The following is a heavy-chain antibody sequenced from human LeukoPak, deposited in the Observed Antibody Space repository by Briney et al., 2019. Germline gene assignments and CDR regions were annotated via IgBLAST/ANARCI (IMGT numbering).Heavy chain of an antibody. CDR1: GLTVSINY. Sequence: PGGSLRLSCAVSGLTVSINYMSWVRQAPGKGLEWVSANYSGGSTFYADSVKGRLTISRDNSKNTLYLQMNSLRAEDTAVYYCARDPYNSGGSYYDYWGQGTLVTVSS. V-gene: IGHV3-53*01. CDR3: ARDPYNSGGSYYDY. CDR2: NYSGGST. D-gene: IGHD3-10*01. J-gene: IGHJ4*02.